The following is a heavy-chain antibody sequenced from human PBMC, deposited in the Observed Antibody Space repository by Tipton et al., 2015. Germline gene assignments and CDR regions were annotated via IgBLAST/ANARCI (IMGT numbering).Heavy chain of an antibody. D-gene: IGHD4-23*01. V-gene: IGHV4-59*01. Sequence: TLSLTCTVSGGSFSDYYWSWIRQSPGEGLEWIGYIYYSGSTNYNPSLRSRVAMSMDTSKTQFFLEMRSVTATDTAVYYCARARGRHGGLFDSWGQGILVTVSS. J-gene: IGHJ4*02. CDR1: GGSFSDYY. CDR2: IYYSGST. CDR3: ARARGRHGGLFDS.